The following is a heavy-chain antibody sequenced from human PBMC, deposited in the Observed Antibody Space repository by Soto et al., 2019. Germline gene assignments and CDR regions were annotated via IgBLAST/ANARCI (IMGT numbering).Heavy chain of an antibody. CDR2: MSYDGSHI. CDR1: GFTFSSYA. J-gene: IGHJ4*02. V-gene: IGHV3-30*04. CDR3: AREGIPTAAASRYLDY. Sequence: VGSLRLSCAASGFTFSSYAMHWVRQARGKGLEWVAFMSYDGSHIYYADSEKGRFTISRDNSKNTLYLQMNSLRPEDTSVYYCAREGIPTAAASRYLDYWGQGTLVTVSS. D-gene: IGHD2-21*01.